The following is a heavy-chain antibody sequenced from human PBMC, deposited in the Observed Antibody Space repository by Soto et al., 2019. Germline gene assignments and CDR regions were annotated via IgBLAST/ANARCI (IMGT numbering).Heavy chain of an antibody. CDR1: GGSISSGGYS. V-gene: IGHV4-30-2*01. D-gene: IGHD6-6*01. CDR3: AGGIAARPLGY. Sequence: QLQLQESGSGLVKPSQTLSLTCAVSGGSISSGGYSWSWIRQPPGKGLEWIGYIYHSGSTYYNPSRKSRVTISVDRSKNQCSLRLSSVTAADTAVYYCAGGIAARPLGYWGQGTLVTVSS. CDR2: IYHSGST. J-gene: IGHJ4*02.